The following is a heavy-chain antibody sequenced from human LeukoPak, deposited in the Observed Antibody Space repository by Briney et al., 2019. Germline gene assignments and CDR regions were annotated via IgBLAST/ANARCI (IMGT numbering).Heavy chain of an antibody. CDR3: ARVRSYDIPLSFLDY. CDR2: ISAYNGNT. Sequence: ASVKVSCKASGYTFPSYGIGWVGQPPGKGLEGMGGISAYNGNTNYAQKLQGRVTMTTDTSTSTAYMELRSLRSDDTAVYYCARVRSYDIPLSFLDYWGQGTLVTVSS. J-gene: IGHJ4*02. D-gene: IGHD3-10*01. V-gene: IGHV1-18*01. CDR1: GYTFPSYG.